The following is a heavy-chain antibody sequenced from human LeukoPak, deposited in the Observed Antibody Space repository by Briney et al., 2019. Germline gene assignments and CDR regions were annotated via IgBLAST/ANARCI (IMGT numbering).Heavy chain of an antibody. CDR1: GFTFSNYA. CDR3: AKRTDGSGTYYSFDF. V-gene: IGHV3-23*01. Sequence: GGSLRLSCAASGFTFSNYAMSWVRQAPGKGLEWVSVISDSGGYTYYADSVKGRFTISRDNSKTTLYLQINSLRAEDTAIYYCAKRTDGSGTYYSFDFWGQGTLVTVSS. CDR2: ISDSGGYT. D-gene: IGHD3-10*01. J-gene: IGHJ4*02.